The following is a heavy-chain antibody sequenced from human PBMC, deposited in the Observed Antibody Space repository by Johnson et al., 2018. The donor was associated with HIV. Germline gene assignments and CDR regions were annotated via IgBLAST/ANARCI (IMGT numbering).Heavy chain of an antibody. CDR3: ASGADYYDSSGYYPLDAFDI. CDR1: GFTFSDYY. V-gene: IGHV3-11*04. D-gene: IGHD3-22*01. CDR2: ISSSGSTI. J-gene: IGHJ3*02. Sequence: QVQLVESGGGLVKPGGSLRLSCAASGFTFSDYYMSWIRQAPGKGLAWVSYISSSGSTIYYADSVKGRFNISRDNAKNSLYLQMNSLRAEDTAVYYCASGADYYDSSGYYPLDAFDIWGQGTMVTVSS.